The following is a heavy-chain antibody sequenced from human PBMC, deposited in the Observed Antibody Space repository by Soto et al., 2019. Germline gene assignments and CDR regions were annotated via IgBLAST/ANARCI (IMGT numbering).Heavy chain of an antibody. V-gene: IGHV3-21*01. J-gene: IGHJ6*02. Sequence: GGSLRLSCAASGFTFSSYSMNWVRQAPGKGLEWVSSISSSSSYIYYADSVKGRFTISRDNAKNSLYLQMNSLRAEDTAVYYCARDDLETTVTTLFRGAGHYYYGMDVWGQGTTVTVSS. D-gene: IGHD4-17*01. CDR1: GFTFSSYS. CDR2: ISSSSSYI. CDR3: ARDDLETTVTTLFRGAGHYYYGMDV.